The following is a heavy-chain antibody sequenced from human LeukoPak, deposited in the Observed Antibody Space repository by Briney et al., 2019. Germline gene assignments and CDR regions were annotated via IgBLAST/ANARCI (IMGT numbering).Heavy chain of an antibody. CDR3: ATGLYDYVWGSYRQNHY. CDR2: FDPEDGET. Sequence: GASVKVSCKVSGYTFTELSMHWVRQAPGKGLEWMGGFDPEDGETIYAQKFQGRVTMTEYTSTDTAYMELSSLRSEDTAVYYCATGLYDYVWGSYRQNHYWGQGTLVTVSS. D-gene: IGHD3-16*02. J-gene: IGHJ4*02. CDR1: GYTFTELS. V-gene: IGHV1-24*01.